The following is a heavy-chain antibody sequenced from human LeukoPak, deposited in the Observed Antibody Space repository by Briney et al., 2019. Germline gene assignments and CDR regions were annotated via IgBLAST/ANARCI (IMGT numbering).Heavy chain of an antibody. Sequence: ASVKVSCKASGYTFTGYYMHWVRQAPGQGLDWMGWVNPNSGGTNYAQKFQGRGTMTRDTVISAAYTELSRLRSDDTAVYYCARSHSRIVVVVAAPLGYWGQGTLVTVSS. CDR2: VNPNSGGT. CDR3: ARSHSRIVVVVAAPLGY. D-gene: IGHD2-15*01. CDR1: GYTFTGYY. V-gene: IGHV1-2*02. J-gene: IGHJ4*02.